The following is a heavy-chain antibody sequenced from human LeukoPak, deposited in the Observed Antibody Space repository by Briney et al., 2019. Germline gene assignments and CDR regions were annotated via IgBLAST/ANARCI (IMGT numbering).Heavy chain of an antibody. V-gene: IGHV3-15*01. CDR1: GFTFSNYN. CDR2: IKHKRDGGTT. Sequence: GGSLRLSCAASGFTFSNYNMNWVRQAPGKGLEWVGRIKHKRDGGTTDYAAPVKGRFTISRDDSKNMLYLEMNSLKIEDTAVYYCTTVTMVRDYDYWGRGTLVTVSS. CDR3: TTVTMVRDYDY. J-gene: IGHJ4*02. D-gene: IGHD3-10*01.